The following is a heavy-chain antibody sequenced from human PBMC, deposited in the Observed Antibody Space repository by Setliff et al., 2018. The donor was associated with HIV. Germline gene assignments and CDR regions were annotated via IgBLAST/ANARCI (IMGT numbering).Heavy chain of an antibody. CDR1: GGSSSSGGYS. Sequence: SLTCAVSGGSSSSGGYSWSWIRQPPGKGLEWIGYIYHSGNTYYNPSLKSRVTISVDRSKNQFSLHLKSVTAADTAVYYCALTGHRLLRGYMDVWGKGTTDTVSS. J-gene: IGHJ6*03. CDR2: IYHSGNT. CDR3: ALTGHRLLRGYMDV. D-gene: IGHD2-15*01. V-gene: IGHV4-30-2*01.